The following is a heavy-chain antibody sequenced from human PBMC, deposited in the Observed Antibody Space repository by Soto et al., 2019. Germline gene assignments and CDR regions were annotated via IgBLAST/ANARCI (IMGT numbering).Heavy chain of an antibody. CDR1: GFSLSTGGVG. D-gene: IGHD4-17*01. J-gene: IGHJ4*02. CDR2: IYWDDVK. Sequence: SGPTLVNPTQTLTLTCTLSGFSLSTGGVGVGWIRQSPGKALEWLAVIYWDDVKHYSPSLERRLTITKDTSESEVVLTMTNMDPVDTATYYCARTGSGDYALDYWGQ. V-gene: IGHV2-5*02. CDR3: ARTGSGDYALDY.